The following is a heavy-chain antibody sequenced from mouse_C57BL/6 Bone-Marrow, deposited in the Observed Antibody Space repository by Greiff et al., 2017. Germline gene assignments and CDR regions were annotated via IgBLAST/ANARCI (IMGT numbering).Heavy chain of an antibody. CDR1: GYTFTDYY. CDR2: INPNTGGT. Sequence: VQLQQSGPELVKPGASVKISCKASGYTFTDYYMTWVKQSHGKSLEWIGDINPNTGGTSYNQKFKGKATLTVDKSSSTAYMELRSLTSADSAVYYGARDGYWFDYWGQGTTLTVSS. V-gene: IGHV1-26*01. J-gene: IGHJ2*01. D-gene: IGHD2-3*01. CDR3: ARDGYWFDY.